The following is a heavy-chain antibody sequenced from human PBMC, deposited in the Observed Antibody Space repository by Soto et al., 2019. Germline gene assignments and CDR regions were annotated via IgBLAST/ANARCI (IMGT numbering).Heavy chain of an antibody. V-gene: IGHV4-59*01. Sequence: QVQVQESGPGLVKPSETPSLTCTVSGGSISNYYWSWIRQSPGKGLEWIANIYHSGTTNYNLSLKGRVSISIDSSKNQVSLRLKSVTAADTAVYYCARGGYRTLAWFDPWGQGTLVTVSS. CDR1: GGSISNYY. CDR2: IYHSGTT. CDR3: ARGGYRTLAWFDP. J-gene: IGHJ5*02. D-gene: IGHD5-18*01.